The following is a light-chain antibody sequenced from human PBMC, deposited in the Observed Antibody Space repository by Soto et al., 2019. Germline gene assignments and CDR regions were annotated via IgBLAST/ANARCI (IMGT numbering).Light chain of an antibody. CDR3: QQYDSSPPNFT. V-gene: IGKV3-20*01. CDR2: GAS. J-gene: IGKJ4*01. Sequence: EIVLTQSPGTRSLSPGERATLSCRASQSVSSSYLAWYQQKPAQAPRLLINGASSRATGIPDRFSGSGSGTDFTVTISSLEPEDFAVYYCQQYDSSPPNFTCGGGTKVEIK. CDR1: QSVSSSY.